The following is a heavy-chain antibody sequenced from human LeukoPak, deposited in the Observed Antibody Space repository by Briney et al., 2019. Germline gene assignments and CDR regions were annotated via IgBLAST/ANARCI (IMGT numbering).Heavy chain of an antibody. CDR2: IFGGGET. CDR3: AKDGFHRGYSGNGNWFDP. Sequence: GGSLRLSCAASGFTVSNSYLSWVRQSPGQGLQWVSVIFGGGETYYADSVKGRFTISRDSSKNTLSLQMNSLRVDDTAVYYCAKDGFHRGYSGNGNWFDPWGQGTLVTVSS. V-gene: IGHV3-53*01. CDR1: GFTVSNSY. J-gene: IGHJ5*02. D-gene: IGHD5-12*01.